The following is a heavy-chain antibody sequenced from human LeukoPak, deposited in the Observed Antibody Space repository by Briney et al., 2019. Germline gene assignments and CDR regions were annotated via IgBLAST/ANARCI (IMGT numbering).Heavy chain of an antibody. CDR2: ISSSSSYI. Sequence: GGSLRLSCAASGFTFSSCSMNWVRQAPGKGLEWVSSISSSSSYIYYADSVKGRFTISRDNAKNSLYLQMNSLRAEDTAVYYCARSQSSYGSGTYYGMDVWGQGTTVTVSS. V-gene: IGHV3-21*01. D-gene: IGHD3-10*01. CDR1: GFTFSSCS. J-gene: IGHJ6*02. CDR3: ARSQSSYGSGTYYGMDV.